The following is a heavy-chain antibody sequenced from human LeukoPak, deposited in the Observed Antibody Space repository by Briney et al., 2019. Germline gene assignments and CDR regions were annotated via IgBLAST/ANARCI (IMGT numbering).Heavy chain of an antibody. CDR3: ARVSDQPYYFDY. D-gene: IGHD2-2*01. CDR2: IYYSGST. CDR1: GGSISSYY. J-gene: IGHJ4*02. Sequence: ASETLSLTCTVSGGSISSYYWSWIRQPPGKGLEWIGYIYYSGSTNYNPSLKSRVTISVDTSKNQFSLKLSSVTAADTAVYYCARVSDQPYYFDYWGQGTLVTVSS. V-gene: IGHV4-59*01.